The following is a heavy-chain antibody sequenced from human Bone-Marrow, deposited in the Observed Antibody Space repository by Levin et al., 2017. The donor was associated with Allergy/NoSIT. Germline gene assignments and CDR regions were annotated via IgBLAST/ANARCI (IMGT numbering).Heavy chain of an antibody. Sequence: LTGGSLRLSCAASGFTFSTYSMQWVRQTPGKGLEWLSYISGSSSTMFYSDSVRGRFTISRDNAKNSLYLQMNNLRVEDTAVYYCARDMITSGGVIVRYLDTWGQGTPVTVSS. V-gene: IGHV3-48*04. CDR3: ARDMITSGGVIVRYLDT. J-gene: IGHJ4*02. CDR2: ISGSSSTM. D-gene: IGHD3-16*02. CDR1: GFTFSTYS.